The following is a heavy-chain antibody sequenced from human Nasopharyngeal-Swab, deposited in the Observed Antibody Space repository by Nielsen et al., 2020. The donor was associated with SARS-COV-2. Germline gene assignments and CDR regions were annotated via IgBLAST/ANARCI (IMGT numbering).Heavy chain of an antibody. CDR3: AKVYGGSEFDP. D-gene: IGHD4-23*01. CDR1: GFTFSSYG. V-gene: IGHV3-30*18. CDR2: ISYDGSNK. Sequence: GESLKISCAASGFTFSSYGMHWVRQAPGKGLEWVALISYDGSNKYYADPVKGRFTISRDNSKNTLYLQMNSLRAEDTAVYYCAKVYGGSEFDPWGQGTLVTVSS. J-gene: IGHJ5*02.